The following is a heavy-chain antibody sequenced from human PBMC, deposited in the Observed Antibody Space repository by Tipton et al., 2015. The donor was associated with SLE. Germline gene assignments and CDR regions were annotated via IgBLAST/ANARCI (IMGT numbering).Heavy chain of an antibody. CDR2: IYYSGST. Sequence: TLSLTCTVSGDSITSGPYYWSWIRQPAGKGLEWIGYIYYSGSTYYNPSLKSRVTISVDTSKNQFSLKLSSVTAADTAVYYCARGRDWFDPWGQGTLVTVSS. J-gene: IGHJ5*02. CDR3: ARGRDWFDP. V-gene: IGHV4-31*03. CDR1: GDSITSGPYY.